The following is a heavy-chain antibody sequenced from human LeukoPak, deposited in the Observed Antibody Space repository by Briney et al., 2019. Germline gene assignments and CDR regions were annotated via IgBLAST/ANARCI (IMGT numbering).Heavy chain of an antibody. Sequence: GSLRLSCAASGFTLSNHPMYWVRQAPGKGLEWVSSLSDTGDSSHYADSVKGRFTISRDSARSALYLQMNSLRAEDTAVYYCAKGDCSSGSCYFDYWGQGSQVTVSS. CDR3: AKGDCSSGSCYFDY. CDR2: LSDTGDSS. CDR1: GFTLSNHP. J-gene: IGHJ4*02. V-gene: IGHV3-23*01. D-gene: IGHD2-15*01.